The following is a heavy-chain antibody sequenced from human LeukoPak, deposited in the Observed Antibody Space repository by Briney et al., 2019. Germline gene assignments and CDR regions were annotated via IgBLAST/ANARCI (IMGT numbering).Heavy chain of an antibody. CDR3: ARDIWTWDSSSLYYFDY. V-gene: IGHV1-18*01. J-gene: IGHJ4*02. Sequence: ASVKVSCKASGYIFTSYGISWVRQAPGQGLEGMRWISAYNGNTNYAQKLQGRVTMTTDTSTSTAYMELRSLRSDDTAVYYCARDIWTWDSSSLYYFDYWGQGTLVTVSS. D-gene: IGHD6-13*01. CDR2: ISAYNGNT. CDR1: GYIFTSYG.